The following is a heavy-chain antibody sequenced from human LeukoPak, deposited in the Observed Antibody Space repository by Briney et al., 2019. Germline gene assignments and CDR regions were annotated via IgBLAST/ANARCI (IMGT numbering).Heavy chain of an antibody. CDR2: IIPIFGTA. CDR3: ARDFLLRRHSEFDY. Sequence: ASVKVSCKASGGTFSSYAISWVRQAPGQGLEWMGGIIPIFGTANYAQKFQGRVTITADKSTSTAYMELSSLRSEDTAVYYCARDFLLRRHSEFDYWGQGTLVTVSS. CDR1: GGTFSSYA. J-gene: IGHJ4*02. D-gene: IGHD4-17*01. V-gene: IGHV1-69*06.